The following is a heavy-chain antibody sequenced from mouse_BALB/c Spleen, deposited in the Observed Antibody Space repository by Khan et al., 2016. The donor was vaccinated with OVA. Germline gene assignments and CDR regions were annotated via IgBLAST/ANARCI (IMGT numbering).Heavy chain of an antibody. V-gene: IGHV2-6-1*01. CDR2: IWSDGST. D-gene: IGHD2-10*01. J-gene: IGHJ4*01. CDR3: ARQPYYHYYIMDY. Sequence: QVQLKESGPGLVAPSQSLSITCTISGFSLTNYGVHWVRQPPGKGLEWLVVIWSDGSTTYDSALKSRLTIIKDNSKSQVFLKMDSLQTDDKAMYYCARQPYYHYYIMDYWGQGTSVTVSS. CDR1: GFSLTNYG.